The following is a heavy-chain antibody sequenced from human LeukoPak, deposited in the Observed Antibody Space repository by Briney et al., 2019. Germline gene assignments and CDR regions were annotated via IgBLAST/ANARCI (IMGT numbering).Heavy chain of an antibody. CDR2: IYSGGST. J-gene: IGHJ4*02. Sequence: PGGSLRLSCAASGFTVSSNDMSWVRQAPGKGLECISVIYSGGSTDYADSVKGRLTISRDNSKNTLYPQMNSLRAEDTAVYYCARVVDHDYGDYYLDYWGQGTLVTVSS. CDR1: GFTVSSND. V-gene: IGHV3-53*01. CDR3: ARVVDHDYGDYYLDY. D-gene: IGHD4-17*01.